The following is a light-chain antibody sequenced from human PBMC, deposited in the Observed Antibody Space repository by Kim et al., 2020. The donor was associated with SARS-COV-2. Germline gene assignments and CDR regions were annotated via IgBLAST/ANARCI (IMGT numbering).Light chain of an antibody. J-gene: IGKJ2*01. CDR2: DAS. CDR3: QQRSFWLYT. Sequence: CLVPGERATFSVRASQGVDIYVAWYPQKPGQAPRLLVYDASSRATGIPARFGGSGSGTDFTLTISSLEPEDFAVYYCQQRSFWLYTFGQGTKLEI. CDR1: QGVDIY. V-gene: IGKV3-11*01.